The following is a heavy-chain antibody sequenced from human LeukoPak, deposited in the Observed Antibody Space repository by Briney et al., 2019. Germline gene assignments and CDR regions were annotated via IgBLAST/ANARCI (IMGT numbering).Heavy chain of an antibody. CDR1: GFSFSDYY. CDR3: AKIAGTYSPDY. J-gene: IGHJ4*02. D-gene: IGHD1-26*01. Sequence: PGGSPRLSCAASGFSFSDYYMTWIRQAPGKGLEWVSYISSSGTYTNYADSVKGRFTISRDNAKNSLYLQMNSLSAEDTAVYYCAKIAGTYSPDYWGQGTLVTVSS. V-gene: IGHV3-11*06. CDR2: ISSSGTYT.